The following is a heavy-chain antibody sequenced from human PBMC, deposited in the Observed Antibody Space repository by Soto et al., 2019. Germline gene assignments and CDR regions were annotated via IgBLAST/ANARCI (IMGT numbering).Heavy chain of an antibody. J-gene: IGHJ5*02. V-gene: IGHV3-23*01. Sequence: GGSLRLSCAASGFTFSSYAMSWVRQAPGKGLEWVSAISGSGGSTYYADSVKGRFTISRDNSKNTLYLQMNSLRAGDTAVYYCAKDRHYDILTGYYPQGYWFDPWGQGTLVTVSS. CDR2: ISGSGGST. CDR1: GFTFSSYA. CDR3: AKDRHYDILTGYYPQGYWFDP. D-gene: IGHD3-9*01.